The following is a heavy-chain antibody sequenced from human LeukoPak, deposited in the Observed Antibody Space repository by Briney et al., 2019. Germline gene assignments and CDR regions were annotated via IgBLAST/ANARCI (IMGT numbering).Heavy chain of an antibody. CDR1: GFTFSSYS. CDR3: ARSTETYYYDSSGYLGSPYYFDY. J-gene: IGHJ4*02. V-gene: IGHV3-21*01. Sequence: GGSLRLSCAASGFTFSSYSMNWVRQAPGKGLEWVSSISSSSSYIYYADSVKGRFTISRDNAKNSLYLQMSSLRAEDTAVYYCARSTETYYYDSSGYLGSPYYFDYWGQGTLVTVSS. D-gene: IGHD3-22*01. CDR2: ISSSSSYI.